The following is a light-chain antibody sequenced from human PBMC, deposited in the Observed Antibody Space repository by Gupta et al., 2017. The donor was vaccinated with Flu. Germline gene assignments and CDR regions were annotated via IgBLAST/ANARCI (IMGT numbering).Light chain of an antibody. Sequence: GNSNNVVNQGALGLHHHRAHPPNLLSYRHNNRPSGISERFSASRSGNTASLTITGLQPEDEADYYCSTWDSSLGWVFGGGTKLTVL. CDR1: SNNVVNQG. V-gene: IGLV10-54*04. CDR2: RHN. J-gene: IGLJ3*02. CDR3: STWDSSLGWV.